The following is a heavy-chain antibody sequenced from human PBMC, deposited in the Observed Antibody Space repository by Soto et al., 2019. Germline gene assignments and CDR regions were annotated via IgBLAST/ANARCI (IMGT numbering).Heavy chain of an antibody. CDR1: GFSLSTIAVG. Sequence: QITLKESGPTLVKPTQTLTLTCTFSGFSLSTIAVGVGWFRQPPGKAPEWLALIYWDDDKRYSPSLKSRLTXPXDXXKPQVVRTMTNMDPVDTATYYWAYQPPPGALRFAHWGQGTLVTVSS. J-gene: IGHJ4*02. CDR2: IYWDDDK. D-gene: IGHD7-27*01. V-gene: IGHV2-5*02. CDR3: AYQPPPGALRFAH.